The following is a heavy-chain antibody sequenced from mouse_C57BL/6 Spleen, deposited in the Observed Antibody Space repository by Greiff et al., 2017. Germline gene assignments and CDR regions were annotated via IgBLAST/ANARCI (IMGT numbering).Heavy chain of an antibody. CDR1: GFTFSSYT. Sequence: EVKLMDSGGGLVKPGGSLKLSCAASGFTFSSYTMSWVRQTPEKRLEWVATISGGGGNTYYPDSVKGRFTISRDNAKNTLYLQMSSLRSEDTALYYCARRDGNYEAYWGQGTLVTVSA. CDR2: ISGGGGNT. CDR3: ARRDGNYEAY. V-gene: IGHV5-9*01. J-gene: IGHJ3*01. D-gene: IGHD2-1*01.